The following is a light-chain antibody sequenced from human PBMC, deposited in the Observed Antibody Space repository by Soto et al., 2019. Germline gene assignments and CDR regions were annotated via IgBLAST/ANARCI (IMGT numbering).Light chain of an antibody. J-gene: IGLJ2*01. Sequence: QSALTQPPSVSGSPGQSVTSSCTGTSSDIGSYNRVSWYQQPPGTAPKLIIYEVSNRPSGIPDRFSGSKSGNTASLTISGLQADDEADYYCASYTTSITVVFGGGTKLTVL. CDR2: EVS. V-gene: IGLV2-18*02. CDR3: ASYTTSITVV. CDR1: SSDIGSYNR.